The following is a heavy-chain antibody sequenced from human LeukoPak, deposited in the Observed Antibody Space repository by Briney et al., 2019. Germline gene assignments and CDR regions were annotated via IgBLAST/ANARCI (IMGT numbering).Heavy chain of an antibody. CDR3: ARRTPRGLQNDY. CDR2: IIPIFGIA. J-gene: IGHJ4*02. Sequence: ASVKVSCKASGGTFSSYAISWVRQAPGQGLEWMGRIIPIFGIANYAQKFQGRVTITADKSTSTAYMELSSLRSEDTAVYYCARRTPRGLQNDYWGQGTLVTVSS. V-gene: IGHV1-69*04. CDR1: GGTFSSYA. D-gene: IGHD4-17*01.